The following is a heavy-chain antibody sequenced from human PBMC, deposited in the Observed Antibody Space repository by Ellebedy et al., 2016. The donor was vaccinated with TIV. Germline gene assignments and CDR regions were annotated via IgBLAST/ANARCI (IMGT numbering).Heavy chain of an antibody. Sequence: PGGSLRLSCAASGFTSGSFAMHWVRQAPGKGLEWLSVISGDGSSTYLADSVKGRFTLTRDNSKKTLYLEMNRLRADDTAVYYCAKGSSSGFTYDRVAFEYWGQGTLVSVSS. J-gene: IGHJ4*02. D-gene: IGHD3-22*01. V-gene: IGHV3-23*01. CDR3: AKGSSSGFTYDRVAFEY. CDR2: ISGDGSST. CDR1: GFTSGSFA.